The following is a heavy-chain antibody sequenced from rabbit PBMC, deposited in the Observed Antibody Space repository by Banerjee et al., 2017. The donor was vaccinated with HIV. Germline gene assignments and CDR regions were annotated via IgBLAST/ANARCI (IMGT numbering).Heavy chain of an antibody. V-gene: IGHV1S47*01. D-gene: IGHD4-2*01. CDR1: GFSLSSYA. CDR2: IDPVFGST. J-gene: IGHJ6*01. CDR3: ARGSAYAGAGYAL. Sequence: QQQLVESGGGLVQPGGSLKLSCKASGFSLSSYAMNWVRQAPGKGLEWIGYIDPVFGSTYYASWVNGRFTISSHNAQNTLYLQLNSLTAADTATCFCARGSAYAGAGYALWGPGTLVTVS.